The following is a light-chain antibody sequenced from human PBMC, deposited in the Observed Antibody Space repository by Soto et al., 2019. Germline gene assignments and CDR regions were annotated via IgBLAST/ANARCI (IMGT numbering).Light chain of an antibody. V-gene: IGLV2-8*01. CDR2: EVT. Sequence: QSVLTQPPSGSGSPGQSLTISCTGTSTDVGGYNYVSWYQQHPGKAPKVMIYEVTKRPSGVPDRFSGSNSGNTASLTVSGLQAEDEADYYCISYAGSSNLWVFGPGTKVPVL. CDR3: ISYAGSSNLWV. J-gene: IGLJ1*01. CDR1: STDVGGYNY.